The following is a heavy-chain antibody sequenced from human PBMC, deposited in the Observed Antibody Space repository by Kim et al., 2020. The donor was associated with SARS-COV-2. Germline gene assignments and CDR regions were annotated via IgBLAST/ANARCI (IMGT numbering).Heavy chain of an antibody. Sequence: GGSLRLSCAASGFTFDDYTMHWVRQAPGKGLEWVSLISWDGGSTYYADSVKGRFTISRDNSKNSLYLQMNSLRTEDTALYYCAKEINDGRYYGGNSYYYGMDVWGQGTTVTVSS. CDR3: AKEINDGRYYGGNSYYYGMDV. CDR1: GFTFDDYT. CDR2: ISWDGGST. V-gene: IGHV3-43*01. J-gene: IGHJ6*02. D-gene: IGHD4-17*01.